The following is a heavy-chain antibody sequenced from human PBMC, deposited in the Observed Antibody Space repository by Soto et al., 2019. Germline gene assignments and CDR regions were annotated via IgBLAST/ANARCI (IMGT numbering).Heavy chain of an antibody. CDR1: GGSISSGGYS. Sequence: SETLSLTCAVSGGSISSGGYSWSWVRQSPGKGLEWIGEISQSESTNYNPSLKSRVTISVDKSKNQFSLNLNSVTAADTAVYYCARGVGSGSWGLYFDYWGQGTLVT. J-gene: IGHJ4*02. D-gene: IGHD3-10*01. CDR3: ARGVGSGSWGLYFDY. CDR2: ISQSEST. V-gene: IGHV4-30-2*06.